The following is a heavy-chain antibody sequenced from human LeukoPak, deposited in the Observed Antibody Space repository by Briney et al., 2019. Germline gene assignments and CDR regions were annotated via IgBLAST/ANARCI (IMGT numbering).Heavy chain of an antibody. D-gene: IGHD6-19*01. CDR2: INPSGGST. Sequence: ASVTVTFTSSGYTFTIYYMHWVRQAPGQGLEGMGIINPSGGSTSYAQKFQGRVTMTRDTSTSTVYMELSSLRSEDTAVYYCARDTVAGANDAFDIWGQGTMVTVSS. J-gene: IGHJ3*02. CDR1: GYTFTIYY. V-gene: IGHV1-46*01. CDR3: ARDTVAGANDAFDI.